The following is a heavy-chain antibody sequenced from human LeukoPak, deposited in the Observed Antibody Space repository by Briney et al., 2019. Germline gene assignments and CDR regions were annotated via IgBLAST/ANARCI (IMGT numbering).Heavy chain of an antibody. V-gene: IGHV4-39*07. D-gene: IGHD2/OR15-2a*01. CDR1: GGSISSSSYY. Sequence: PSETLSLTCTVSGGSISSSSYYWGWIRQPPGKGLEWIGSIYYSGSTYYNPSLKSRVTISVDTSKNQFSLKLSSVTAADTAVYYCARTFYWPLLLPFDYWGQGTLVTVSS. CDR3: ARTFYWPLLLPFDY. J-gene: IGHJ4*02. CDR2: IYYSGST.